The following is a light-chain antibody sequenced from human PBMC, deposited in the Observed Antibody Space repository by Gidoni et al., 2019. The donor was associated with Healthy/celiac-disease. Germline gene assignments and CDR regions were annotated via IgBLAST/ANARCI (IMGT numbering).Light chain of an antibody. CDR2: AAS. J-gene: IGKJ3*01. CDR1: QGISSY. V-gene: IGKV1-9*01. Sequence: DIQLTQSPSFLSASVGDRVTIPCRASQGISSYLAWYQQKPGKAPKLLINAASTLQSGVPSRFSGSGSGTEFTLTISSLQPEDFATYYCQQLNSYPLTFGPGTKVDIK. CDR3: QQLNSYPLT.